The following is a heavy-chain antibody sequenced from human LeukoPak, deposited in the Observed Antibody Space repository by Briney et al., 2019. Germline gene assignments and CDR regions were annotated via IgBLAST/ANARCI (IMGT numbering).Heavy chain of an antibody. J-gene: IGHJ4*02. CDR1: GGSISGYY. Sequence: SETLSLTCTVSGGSISGYYWSWIRQPAGKGLEWIGRIYTSGSTNYNPSLKSRVTISVDKSKNQFSLKLSSVTAADTAVYYCARDFAWGSSAADYFDYWGQGTLVTVSS. D-gene: IGHD6-6*01. V-gene: IGHV4-4*07. CDR2: IYTSGST. CDR3: ARDFAWGSSAADYFDY.